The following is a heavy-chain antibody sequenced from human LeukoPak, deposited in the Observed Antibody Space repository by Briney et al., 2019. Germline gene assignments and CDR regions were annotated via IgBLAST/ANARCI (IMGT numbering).Heavy chain of an antibody. V-gene: IGHV3-23*01. Sequence: GGSLRLSCAASGFTFSSYAMSWVRQAPGKGLEWVSAISGSGGSTYYADSVKGRFTISRDNSKDTLYLQMNSLRAEDTAVYYCAKDRGYSSSWLDYWGQGTLVTVSS. CDR1: GFTFSSYA. CDR3: AKDRGYSSSWLDY. D-gene: IGHD6-13*01. J-gene: IGHJ4*02. CDR2: ISGSGGST.